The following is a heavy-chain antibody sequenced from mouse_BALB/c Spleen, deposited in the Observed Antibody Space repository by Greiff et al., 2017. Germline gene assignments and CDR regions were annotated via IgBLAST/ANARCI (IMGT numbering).Heavy chain of an antibody. CDR2: ISSGSSTI. CDR3: ARSYYDYDWFAY. J-gene: IGHJ3*01. Sequence: EVMLVESGGGLVKPGGSRKLSCAASGFTFSSFGMHWVRQAPEKGLEWVAYISSGSSTIYYADTVKGRFTISRDNPKNTLFLQMTSLRSEDTAMYYCARSYYDYDWFAYWGQGTLVTVSA. D-gene: IGHD2-4*01. CDR1: GFTFSSFG. V-gene: IGHV5-17*02.